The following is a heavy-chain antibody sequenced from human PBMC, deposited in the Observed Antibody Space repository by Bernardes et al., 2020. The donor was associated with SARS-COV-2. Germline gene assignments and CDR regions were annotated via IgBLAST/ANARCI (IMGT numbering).Heavy chain of an antibody. CDR1: GYTFAAYG. D-gene: IGHD3-16*01. J-gene: IGHJ4*02. CDR2: IGVSNGIT. CDR3: ARDACFRDDY. Sequence: ASLKVSCKSSGYTFAAYGINWVRQAPGQGLEWMAWIGVSNGITTYARKFQGRVTMTTDTSTSTAYLELGSLTSDDTAVYYCARDACFRDDYWGQGTLVSVSS. V-gene: IGHV1-18*01.